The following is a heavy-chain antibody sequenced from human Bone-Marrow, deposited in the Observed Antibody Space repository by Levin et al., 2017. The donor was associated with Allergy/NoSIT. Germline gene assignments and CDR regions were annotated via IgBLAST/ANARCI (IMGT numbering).Heavy chain of an antibody. CDR3: AKAEVTTLPATSPFDY. CDR1: GFTFDDYT. CDR2: ISWDGGST. J-gene: IGHJ4*02. D-gene: IGHD4-17*01. V-gene: IGHV3-43*01. Sequence: GESLKISCAASGFTFDDYTMHWVRQAPGKGLEWVSLISWDGGSTYYADSVKGRFTIPRDNSKNSLYLQMNSLRTEDTALYYCAKAEVTTLPATSPFDYWGQGTLVTVSS.